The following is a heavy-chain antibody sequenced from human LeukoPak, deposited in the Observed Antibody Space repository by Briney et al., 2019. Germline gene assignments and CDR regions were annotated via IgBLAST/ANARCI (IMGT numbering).Heavy chain of an antibody. V-gene: IGHV4-61*08. Sequence: ESGPPLVKPTQTLTLTCTFSGFSLSTSGVSVGWIRQPPGKVLEWIGYIYYSGSTNYNPSLKSRVTISVDTSKNQFSLKLSSVTAADTAVYYCARDFCSSTSCYSGRAFDIWGQGTMVTVSS. J-gene: IGHJ3*02. D-gene: IGHD2-2*02. CDR3: ARDFCSSTSCYSGRAFDI. CDR2: IYYSGST. CDR1: GFSLSTSGVS.